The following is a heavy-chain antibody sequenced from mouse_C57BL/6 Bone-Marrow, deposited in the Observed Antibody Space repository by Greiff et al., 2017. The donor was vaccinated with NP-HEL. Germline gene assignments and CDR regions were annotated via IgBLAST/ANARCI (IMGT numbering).Heavy chain of an antibody. CDR1: GYTFTNYW. V-gene: IGHV1-63*01. CDR2: IYPGGGYT. CDR3: ARSRLPFYWYFDV. D-gene: IGHD2-4*01. Sequence: VQLQQSGAELVRPGTSVKMSCKASGYTFTNYWIGWAKQRPGHGLEWIGDIYPGGGYTNYNEKFKGKATLTADKSSSTAYMQFSSLTSEDSAIYYCARSRLPFYWYFDVWGTGTTVTVSS. J-gene: IGHJ1*03.